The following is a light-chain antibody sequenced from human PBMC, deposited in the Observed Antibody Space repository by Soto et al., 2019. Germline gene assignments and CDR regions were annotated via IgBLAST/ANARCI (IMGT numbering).Light chain of an antibody. V-gene: IGLV2-14*03. J-gene: IGLJ1*01. CDR3: SSFTGSTSYV. CDR2: DVS. Sequence: QSALTQPASVSGSPGQSVTISCTGTSSDVGGYNYVSWYQQHPGKVPELMIYDVSDRPSGVSNRFSGSKSGNTASLTISGLQAEDEADYYCSSFTGSTSYVFGSGTKLTVL. CDR1: SSDVGGYNY.